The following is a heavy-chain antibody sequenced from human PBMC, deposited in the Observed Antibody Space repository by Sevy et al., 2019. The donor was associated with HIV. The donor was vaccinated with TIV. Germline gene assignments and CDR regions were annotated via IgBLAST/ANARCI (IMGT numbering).Heavy chain of an antibody. CDR1: GGSITSLY. CDR3: AGENAWGRGYS. V-gene: IGHV4-59*08. Sequence: SETLSLTCTVSGGSITSLYWNWIRQPPGKGLEWIANIYYNGHINYNPSLKSRITLTLDTSKNQFSLRLSSVTAADTAMYYCAGENAWGRGYSWGQGTLVTVSS. J-gene: IGHJ4*02. D-gene: IGHD1-26*01. CDR2: IYYNGHI.